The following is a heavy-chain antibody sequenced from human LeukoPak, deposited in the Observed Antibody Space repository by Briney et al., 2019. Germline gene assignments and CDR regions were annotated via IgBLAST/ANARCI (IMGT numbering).Heavy chain of an antibody. CDR2: IYHSGST. Sequence: SETLSLTCTVSGGSISSGGYYWSWIRQPPGKDLEWIGYIYHSGSTYYNPSLKSRVTISVDTSKNQFSLKLSSVTAADTAVYYCAREARYGSRALDYWAREPWSPSPQ. CDR3: AREARYGSRALDY. D-gene: IGHD3-10*01. CDR1: GGSISSGGYY. V-gene: IGHV4-30-2*01. J-gene: IGHJ4*02.